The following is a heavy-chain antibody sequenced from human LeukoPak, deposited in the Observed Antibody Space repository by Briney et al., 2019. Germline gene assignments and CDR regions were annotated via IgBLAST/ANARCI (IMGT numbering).Heavy chain of an antibody. CDR2: MSPNSGNT. V-gene: IGHV1-8*01. Sequence: ASVKVSCKASGYTFTSYDINWVQQATEQGLEWMGWMSPNSGNTGYAQKFQGRVTMTRDTSVTTAYMELSNLRSEDTAVYYCVRAPPNWGFNFWGQGTLVTVSS. CDR1: GYTFTSYD. D-gene: IGHD1-1*01. CDR3: VRAPPNWGFNF. J-gene: IGHJ5*01.